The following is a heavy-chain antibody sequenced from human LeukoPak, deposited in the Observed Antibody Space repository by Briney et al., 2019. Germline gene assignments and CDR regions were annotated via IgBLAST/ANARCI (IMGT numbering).Heavy chain of an antibody. V-gene: IGHV1-24*01. CDR1: GYTLTELS. CDR3: ATSGSYYSRWFDP. Sequence: ASVKISCKVSGYTLTELSMHWVRQAPGKGLEWMGGFDPEDGETIYAQKFQGRVTMTEDTSTDTAYMELSSLRSEDTAVYYCATSGSYYSRWFDPWGQGTLVTVSS. CDR2: FDPEDGET. D-gene: IGHD3-10*01. J-gene: IGHJ5*02.